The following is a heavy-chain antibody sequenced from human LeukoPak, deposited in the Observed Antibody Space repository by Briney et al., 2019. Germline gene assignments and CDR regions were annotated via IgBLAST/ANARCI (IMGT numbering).Heavy chain of an antibody. CDR2: IYYSGST. V-gene: IGHV4-59*01. D-gene: IGHD1-26*01. CDR1: GGSISSYY. CDR3: AREPVGATWPARYFDY. J-gene: IGHJ4*02. Sequence: PSETLSLTCTVSGGSISSYYWSWIRQPPGKGLEWIGYIYYSGSTNYNPSLKSRVTISVDTSKNQFSLKLSSVTAADTAVYYCAREPVGATWPARYFDYWGQGTLVTVSS.